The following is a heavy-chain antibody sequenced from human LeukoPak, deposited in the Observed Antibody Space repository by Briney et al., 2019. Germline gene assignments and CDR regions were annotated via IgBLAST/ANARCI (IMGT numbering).Heavy chain of an antibody. V-gene: IGHV3-30*04. D-gene: IGHD6-19*01. Sequence: GRSLRLSCAASGFTFSSYAMHWVRQAPGKGLEWVAVISYDGSNKYYADSVKGRFTISRDNSKNTLYLQMNSLRAEDTAVYYCARDGGGSGWSYYYYGMDVWGQGTTVTVSS. CDR1: GFTFSSYA. J-gene: IGHJ6*02. CDR3: ARDGGGSGWSYYYYGMDV. CDR2: ISYDGSNK.